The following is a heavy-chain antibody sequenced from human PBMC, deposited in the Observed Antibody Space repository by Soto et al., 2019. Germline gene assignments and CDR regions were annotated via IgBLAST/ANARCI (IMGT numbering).Heavy chain of an antibody. D-gene: IGHD6-19*01. CDR1: GGSISSSSYY. Sequence: SETLSLTCTVSGGSISSSSYYWGWIRQPPGKGLEWIGSIYYSGSTYYNPSLKSRVTISVDTSKNRFSLKLSSGTAADTAVYYCARLGIAVAGTRYFQHWGQGTLVTVSS. J-gene: IGHJ1*01. CDR3: ARLGIAVAGTRYFQH. CDR2: IYYSGST. V-gene: IGHV4-39*01.